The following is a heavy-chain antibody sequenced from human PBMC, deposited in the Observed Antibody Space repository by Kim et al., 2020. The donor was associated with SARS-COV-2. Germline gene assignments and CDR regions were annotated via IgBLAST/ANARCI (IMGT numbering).Heavy chain of an antibody. CDR2: ISNNSSTI. CDR1: GFTFSSYS. CDR3: ARDPKFLVWSSSWFDS. D-gene: IGHD3-3*01. V-gene: IGHV3-48*02. J-gene: IGHJ5*01. Sequence: GGSLRLSCAASGFTFSSYSMNWVRQAPGKGLEWVSYISNNSSTIYYADSVKGRFTISRDNAKNSLYLQMNSLRDEDTAVYYCARDPKFLVWSSSWFDSWGQGTLVTVSS.